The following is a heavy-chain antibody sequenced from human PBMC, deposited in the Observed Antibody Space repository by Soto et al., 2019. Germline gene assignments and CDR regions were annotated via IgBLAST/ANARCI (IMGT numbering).Heavy chain of an antibody. CDR3: AHYVSTSPEGWFDT. V-gene: IGHV2-5*02. Sequence: QITLKESGPTLVKPTQTLTLTCTFSGLSLSTSGESVGWIRQPPGKALEWLALIYGDDDKRYNPTLKTRLTITKDTSKTQVVLTLTHMDPVDTATYYCAHYVSTSPEGWFDTWGQGILVTVSS. CDR2: IYGDDDK. D-gene: IGHD3-10*02. J-gene: IGHJ5*02. CDR1: GLSLSTSGES.